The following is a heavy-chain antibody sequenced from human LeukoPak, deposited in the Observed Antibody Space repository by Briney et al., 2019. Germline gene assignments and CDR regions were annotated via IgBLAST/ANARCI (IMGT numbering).Heavy chain of an antibody. CDR1: GCTFSSYA. CDR3: ARDPVAAAGTINWFDP. CDR2: INPSGGST. V-gene: IGHV1-46*01. Sequence: ASVKVSCKASGCTFSSYAISWVRQAPGQGLEWMGIINPSGGSTSYAQKFQGRVTMTRDMSTSTVYMELSSLRSEDTAVYYCARDPVAAAGTINWFDPWGQGTQVTVSS. D-gene: IGHD6-13*01. J-gene: IGHJ5*02.